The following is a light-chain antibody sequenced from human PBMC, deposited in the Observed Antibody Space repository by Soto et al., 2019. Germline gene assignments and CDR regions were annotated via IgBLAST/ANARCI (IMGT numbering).Light chain of an antibody. CDR3: QQRSNWPPSIT. J-gene: IGKJ5*01. CDR2: DAS. Sequence: EIVFTQSPATPSFSPRERTTLSCRARQSVSSYLAWYQQKPGQAPRLPIYDASNRATGIPARFSGSGSGTDFTLTISSLEPEDFAVYYCQQRSNWPPSITFGQGTRLRL. V-gene: IGKV3-11*01. CDR1: QSVSSY.